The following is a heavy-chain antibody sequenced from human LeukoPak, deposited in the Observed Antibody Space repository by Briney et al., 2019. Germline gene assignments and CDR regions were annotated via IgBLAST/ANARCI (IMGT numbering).Heavy chain of an antibody. CDR2: ISPSGGST. CDR3: ARGGLSSSWYDYYYYMDV. V-gene: IGHV1-46*01. Sequence: GASVKVSCKAFGYTFTSNYMHWVRQAPGQGPEWMGVISPSGGSTTYAQKFQGRVTLTRDMSTSTDYLELSSLRFEDTAVYYCARGGLSSSWYDYYYYMDVWGKGTTVTVSS. D-gene: IGHD6-13*01. CDR1: GYTFTSNY. J-gene: IGHJ6*03.